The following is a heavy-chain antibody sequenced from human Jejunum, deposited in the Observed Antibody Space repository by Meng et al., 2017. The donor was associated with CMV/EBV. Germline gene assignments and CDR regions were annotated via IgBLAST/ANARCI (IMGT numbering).Heavy chain of an antibody. V-gene: IGHV1-46*01. CDR3: ARSSSWNGGVGNWFET. CDR2: INPSGGST. Sequence: APGITCSRYVIHWERKAPGQGPEWMGMINPSGGSTEYSQKVQDRATLTRDTSTSTVYMELSSLRSEDTDTYYCARSSSWNGGVGNWFETWGQGTLVTVS. J-gene: IGHJ5*02. D-gene: IGHD6-13*01. CDR1: GITCSRYV.